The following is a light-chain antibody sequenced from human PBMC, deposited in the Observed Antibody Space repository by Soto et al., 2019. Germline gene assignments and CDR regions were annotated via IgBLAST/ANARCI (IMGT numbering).Light chain of an antibody. CDR2: AAS. J-gene: IGKJ3*01. CDR3: QHSYSTPFT. CDR1: QSISSY. Sequence: DIQMTQSPSSLSASVGDRVTITCRVSQSISSYLNWYQQKPGKAPKLLIYAASSLQSGVPSRFSGSGSGTDFTLTISSLQPEDFATYYCQHSYSTPFTFGPGTKVDIK. V-gene: IGKV1-39*01.